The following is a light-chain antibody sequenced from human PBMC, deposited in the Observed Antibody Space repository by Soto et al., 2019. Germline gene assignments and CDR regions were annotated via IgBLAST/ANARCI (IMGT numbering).Light chain of an antibody. J-gene: IGLJ7*01. CDR1: NSDVGSHNL. CDR3: CSYGGSRAV. CDR2: EVS. Sequence: QSALTQPASVSGSPGQSITISCTGTNSDVGSHNLVSWYQQHPGQAPKLMIYEVSKRPLGVSARFSASKSGNTASLTISGLQAEDEADYYCCSYGGSRAVFGGGTQLTV. V-gene: IGLV2-23*02.